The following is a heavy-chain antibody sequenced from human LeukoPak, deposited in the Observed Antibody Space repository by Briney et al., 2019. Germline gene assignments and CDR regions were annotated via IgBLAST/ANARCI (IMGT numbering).Heavy chain of an antibody. CDR3: AKDTPEYYDFWSGYSNWFDP. CDR2: ISGSGGST. V-gene: IGHV3-23*01. CDR1: GFTFSSYA. Sequence: GGSLRLSCAASGFTFSSYAMSWVRQAPGKGLEWVSAISGSGGSTYYADSVKGRFTISRDNSKNTLYLQMNSLRAEDTAVYYCAKDTPEYYDFWSGYSNWFDPWGQGTLVTVSS. D-gene: IGHD3-3*01. J-gene: IGHJ5*02.